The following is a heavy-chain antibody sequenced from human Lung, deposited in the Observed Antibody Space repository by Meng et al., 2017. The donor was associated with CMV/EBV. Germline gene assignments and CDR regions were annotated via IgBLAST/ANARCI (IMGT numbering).Heavy chain of an antibody. D-gene: IGHD1-1*01. CDR2: INPNSGGT. J-gene: IGHJ4*02. Sequence: ASVKVSCKASGCTFTDYYIHWVRQAPGQGLEWMGWINPNSGGTNYAQKFQGRVTMTTDTSIRTIYMELNRLTSDDTAKFYCARDVGTGAAGYWGQGTLVTVSS. CDR3: ARDVGTGAAGY. V-gene: IGHV1-2*02. CDR1: GCTFTDYY.